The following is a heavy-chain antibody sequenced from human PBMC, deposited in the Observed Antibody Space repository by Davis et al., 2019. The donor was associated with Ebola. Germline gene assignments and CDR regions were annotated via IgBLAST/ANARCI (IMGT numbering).Heavy chain of an antibody. CDR2: IYYSGST. J-gene: IGHJ5*02. CDR1: GGSISSYY. CDR3: ARDPSHDYGDYVGGWFDP. Sequence: SETLSLTCTVSGGSISSYYWSWIRQPPGKGLEWIGYIYYSGSTNYNPSLKSRVTISVDTSKNQFSLKLSSVTAADTAVYYCARDPSHDYGDYVGGWFDPWGQGTLVTVSS. D-gene: IGHD4-17*01. V-gene: IGHV4-59*01.